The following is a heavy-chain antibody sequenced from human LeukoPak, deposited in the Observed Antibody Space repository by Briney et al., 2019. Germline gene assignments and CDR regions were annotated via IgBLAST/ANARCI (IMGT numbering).Heavy chain of an antibody. CDR2: INHSGST. CDR3: ARRRVRGGLN. J-gene: IGHJ4*02. V-gene: IGHV4-34*01. CDR1: GGSFSGYY. D-gene: IGHD5-12*01. Sequence: SETLSLTCAVYGGSFSGYYWSWIRQPPGKGLEWIGEINHSGSTNYNPSLKSRVTISVDTSKNQFSLKLSSVTAADTAVYYCARRRVRGGLNWGQGTLVTVSS.